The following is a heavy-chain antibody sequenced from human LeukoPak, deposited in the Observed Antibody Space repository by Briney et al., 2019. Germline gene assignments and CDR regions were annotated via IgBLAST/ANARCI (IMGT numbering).Heavy chain of an antibody. J-gene: IGHJ4*02. CDR3: AKVGDEDRRGPYDYVWGSSPDY. CDR2: ISGSGGST. CDR1: GFTFSSYA. Sequence: GGSLRLSCAASGFTFSSYAMSWVRQAPGKGLEWVSAISGSGGSTYYADSVKGRFTISRDNSKNTLYLQMNSLRAEDTAVYYCAKVGDEDRRGPYDYVWGSSPDYWGQGTLVTVSS. V-gene: IGHV3-23*01. D-gene: IGHD3-16*01.